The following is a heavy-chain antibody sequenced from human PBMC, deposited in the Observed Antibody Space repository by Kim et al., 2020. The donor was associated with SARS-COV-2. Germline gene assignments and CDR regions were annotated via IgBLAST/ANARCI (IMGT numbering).Heavy chain of an antibody. CDR3: VRVRSREDDAVDF. V-gene: IGHV4-30-2*01. CDR1: GASISSGDFS. CDR2: FYYTGIT. D-gene: IGHD2-2*01. J-gene: IGHJ3*01. Sequence: SETLSLTCTVSGASISSGDFSWSWIRQPPGKGLEWIGYFYYTGITLYNPSLESRVTLSVDKSNNQFSLSLTSVTAADTATYYCVRVRSREDDAVDFWGQGTLVTVSS.